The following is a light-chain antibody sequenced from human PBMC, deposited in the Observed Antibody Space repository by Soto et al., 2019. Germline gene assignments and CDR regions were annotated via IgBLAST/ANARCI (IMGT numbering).Light chain of an antibody. V-gene: IGKV3-20*01. CDR2: GAS. J-gene: IGKJ1*01. CDR1: QSVRSSY. Sequence: EMVLTQSPGTLSLSPGERATRSCRASQSVRSSYLAWYQQKPGQAPRLLIYGASSRATGIPDRFSGSGSGTDFTLTISRLEPEDFAVYYCQQYGSSLRTFGQGTKVEIK. CDR3: QQYGSSLRT.